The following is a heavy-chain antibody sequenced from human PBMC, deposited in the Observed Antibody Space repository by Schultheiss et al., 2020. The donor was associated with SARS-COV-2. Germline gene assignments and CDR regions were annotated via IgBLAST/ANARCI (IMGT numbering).Heavy chain of an antibody. V-gene: IGHV3-73*01. CDR2: IGSKANSYAT. D-gene: IGHD6-6*01. Sequence: GESLKISCAASGFTFSGSAMHWVRQASGKGLEWVGRIGSKANSYATEFAASVKGRFTLSRDDSKNMAYLQMNSLKTDDTAVYFCTRVQSSHYMDVWGKGTTVTVSS. CDR3: TRVQSSHYMDV. CDR1: GFTFSGSA. J-gene: IGHJ6*03.